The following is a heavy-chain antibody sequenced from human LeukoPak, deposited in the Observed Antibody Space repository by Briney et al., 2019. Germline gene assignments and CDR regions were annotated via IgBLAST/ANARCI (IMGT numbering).Heavy chain of an antibody. CDR3: ARDEVVAAPNYFGMVV. Sequence: ASVKVPCKASGYTFTSYDVNWVRQATGQGLEWMGWMNPNSGNTGLAQKFQGRVTLTRDTSLSTAYMELSNLRSDDTAVYYCARDEVVAAPNYFGMVVWGQGTTVSVSS. J-gene: IGHJ6*02. CDR1: GYTFTSYD. V-gene: IGHV1-8*01. D-gene: IGHD2-15*01. CDR2: MNPNSGNT.